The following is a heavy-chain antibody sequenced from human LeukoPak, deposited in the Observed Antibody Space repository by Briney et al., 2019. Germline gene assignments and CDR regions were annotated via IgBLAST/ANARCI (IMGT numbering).Heavy chain of an antibody. Sequence: PSETLSLTCTVSGGSISSSSYYWGWIRQPPGKGLEWIGSIYYSGSTYYNPPLKSRVTISVDTSKNQFSLKLSSVTAADTAVYYCARPAGDSSYYFDYWGQGTLVTVSS. J-gene: IGHJ4*02. CDR2: IYYSGST. CDR1: GGSISSSSYY. CDR3: ARPAGDSSYYFDY. D-gene: IGHD4-17*01. V-gene: IGHV4-39*01.